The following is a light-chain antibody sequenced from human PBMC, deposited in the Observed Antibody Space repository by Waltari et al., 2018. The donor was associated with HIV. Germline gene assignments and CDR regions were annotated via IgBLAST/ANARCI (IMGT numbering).Light chain of an antibody. V-gene: IGLV2-14*01. CDR3: SSYTSTTTLL. CDR1: CRDLGPYNY. CDR2: EVS. Sequence: QSPLTHPPSVSGSPAQSITISCPGTCRDLGPYNYASLLQQHPGKAPKVMIYEVSNRPSGVSSRFSGSKSGNTASLTISGLQPEDEAHYYCSSYTSTTTLLFGGGTKLSVL. J-gene: IGLJ2*01.